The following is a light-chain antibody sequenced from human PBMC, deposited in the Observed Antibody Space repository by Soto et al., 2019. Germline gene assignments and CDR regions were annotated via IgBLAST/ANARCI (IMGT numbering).Light chain of an antibody. V-gene: IGKV1-5*03. CDR3: QQYISHST. J-gene: IGKJ1*01. Sequence: STLSASLGDRVTITLPSSHSTSSYLAWYQQKPRKAPKLLIYQASILENGVPSRFSGSGSGTEFTLTFSSLHPDDFATYYCQQYISHSTFGQGSKVDI. CDR2: QAS. CDR1: HSTSSY.